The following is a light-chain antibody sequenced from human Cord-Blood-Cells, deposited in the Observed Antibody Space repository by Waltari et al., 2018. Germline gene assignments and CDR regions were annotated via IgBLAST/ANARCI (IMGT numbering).Light chain of an antibody. J-gene: IGLJ3*02. Sequence: SSELTQDPAVSVALGQTVRITCQGDSLRSYYASWYQQKPGQAPVLVIYGKNNRPAGSPDRFSGSSAGNRASLTITGAQAEDEADDYCNSRDSSGNWVFGGGTKLTVL. CDR3: NSRDSSGNWV. CDR2: GKN. CDR1: SLRSYY. V-gene: IGLV3-19*01.